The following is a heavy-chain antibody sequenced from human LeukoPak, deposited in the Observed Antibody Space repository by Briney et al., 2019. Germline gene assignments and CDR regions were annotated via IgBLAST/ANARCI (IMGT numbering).Heavy chain of an antibody. CDR3: ARDPTGYSSGGNY. V-gene: IGHV3-48*03. CDR2: ISSGAKTI. CDR1: GFTFSSYE. Sequence: GGSLRLSCAASGFTFSSYEMNWVRQAPGKGLEWVSSISSGAKTIYYADSVKGRFTISRDNAKNSLYLKMNRLRAEDTAVYYCARDPTGYSSGGNYWGQGTLVTVSS. J-gene: IGHJ4*02. D-gene: IGHD6-19*01.